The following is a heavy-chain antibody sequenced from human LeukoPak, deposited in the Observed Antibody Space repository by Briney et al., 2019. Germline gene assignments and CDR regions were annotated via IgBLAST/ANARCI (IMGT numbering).Heavy chain of an antibody. CDR3: ATDLDSSGYFGAFDI. V-gene: IGHV1-24*01. Sequence: ASVKVSCKVSRYTLTELSMHWVRQAPGKGLEWLGGFDPEDGETIYAQKFQGRVTMTEDTSTDTAYMELSSLRSEDTAVYYCATDLDSSGYFGAFDIWGQGTMVTVSS. J-gene: IGHJ3*02. CDR1: RYTLTELS. D-gene: IGHD3-22*01. CDR2: FDPEDGET.